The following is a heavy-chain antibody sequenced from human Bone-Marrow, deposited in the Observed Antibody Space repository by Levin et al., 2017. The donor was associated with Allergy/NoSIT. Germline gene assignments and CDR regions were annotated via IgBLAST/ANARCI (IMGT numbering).Heavy chain of an antibody. J-gene: IGHJ4*02. CDR3: AKCVAVAGLIPTANDY. V-gene: IGHV3-23*01. CDR2: ITGSGGST. CDR1: GFTFRNYV. D-gene: IGHD6-19*01. Sequence: PGGSLRLSCAASGFTFRNYVMTWVRQAPGKGLEWVSGITGSGGSTDYADSVKGRFNISRDNSKNTLYLQMNSLRAEDTAVYYCAKCVAVAGLIPTANDYWGQGTLVTVSS.